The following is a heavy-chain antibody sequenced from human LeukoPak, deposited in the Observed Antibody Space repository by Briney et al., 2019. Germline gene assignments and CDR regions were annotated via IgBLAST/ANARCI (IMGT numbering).Heavy chain of an antibody. CDR1: EGTFSSYA. CDR2: IIPILGIA. V-gene: IGHV1-69*04. CDR3: ARDPIRLYSYGMGGESRDDYYGMDV. J-gene: IGHJ6*02. D-gene: IGHD5-18*01. Sequence: GASVKVSCKASEGTFSSYAISWVRQAPGQGLEWMGRIIPILGIANYAQKFQGRVTITADKSTSTAYMELSSLRSEDTAVYYCARDPIRLYSYGMGGESRDDYYGMDVWGQGTTVTVSS.